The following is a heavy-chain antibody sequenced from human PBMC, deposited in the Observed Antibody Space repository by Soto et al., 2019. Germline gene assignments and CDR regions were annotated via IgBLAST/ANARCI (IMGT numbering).Heavy chain of an antibody. Sequence: QVQLQESGPGLVKPSGTLSLTCAVSGGSISSSNWWSWVRQPRGEGLEWIGEIYHSGSTNDNPSLSRRDTLSLDKSSNQFSLKLSSVTAADTAVYYRARGDDSFDYGMDVWGQGTTVTVSS. V-gene: IGHV4-4*02. J-gene: IGHJ6*02. D-gene: IGHD1-1*01. CDR2: IYHSGST. CDR1: GGSISSSNW. CDR3: ARGDDSFDYGMDV.